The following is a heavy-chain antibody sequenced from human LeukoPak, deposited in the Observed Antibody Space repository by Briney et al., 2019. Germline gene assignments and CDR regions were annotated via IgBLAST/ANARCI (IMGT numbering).Heavy chain of an antibody. CDR1: GFTVSSNY. CDR3: ARLGYCSSTSCLRP. J-gene: IGHJ5*02. CDR2: IYSGGST. D-gene: IGHD2-2*01. V-gene: IGHV3-66*01. Sequence: PGGSLRLSCAASGFTVSSNYMSWVRQAPGKGLEWVSVIYSGGSTYYADSVKGRFTISRDNSKNTLYLQMNSLRAEDTAVYYCARLGYCSSTSCLRPWGQGTLVTVSS.